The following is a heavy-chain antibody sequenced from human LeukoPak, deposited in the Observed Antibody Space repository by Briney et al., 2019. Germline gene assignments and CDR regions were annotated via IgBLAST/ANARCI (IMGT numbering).Heavy chain of an antibody. J-gene: IGHJ4*02. D-gene: IGHD6-13*01. CDR2: FSGSGGST. Sequence: GGSLRLSCSASGFTFSNYAMSWVRQAPGKGLEWVSAFSGSGGSTYYADSVKGRFTISTDNSKNTLYLQMNSLRAEDTAVYYCAKDVEGYSSSWFHFDYWGQGTLVTVSS. V-gene: IGHV3-23*01. CDR3: AKDVEGYSSSWFHFDY. CDR1: GFTFSNYA.